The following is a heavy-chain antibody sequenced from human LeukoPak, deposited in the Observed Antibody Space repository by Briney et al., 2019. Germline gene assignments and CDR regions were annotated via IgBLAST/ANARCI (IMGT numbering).Heavy chain of an antibody. Sequence: PGRSLRLSCVGSGFTFDEYALHWVRHAPGKGREWVAGISRKSDSEVYADSVRGRFTISRDNAHKSLYLQMNSLRAEDTALYYCAKDSSSYYDSGGYFVWGQGARVTVS. CDR2: ISRKSDSE. J-gene: IGHJ4*02. CDR1: GFTFDEYA. D-gene: IGHD3-22*01. CDR3: AKDSSSYYDSGGYFV. V-gene: IGHV3-9*01.